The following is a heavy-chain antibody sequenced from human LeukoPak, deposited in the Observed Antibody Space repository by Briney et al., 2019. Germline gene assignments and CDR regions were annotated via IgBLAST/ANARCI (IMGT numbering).Heavy chain of an antibody. CDR2: ISYSGST. CDR3: VRERSFFGENY. V-gene: IGHV4-39*02. Sequence: SETLSLTCTVSGDPIITSHYYWAWIRQPPGKGLEWIGSISYSGSTNYDPSLKSRVTISVDTSKNQFSLQLSSVTAADTAFYYCVRERSFFGENYWGQGTLVTVSS. D-gene: IGHD3-10*01. CDR1: GDPIITSHYY. J-gene: IGHJ4*02.